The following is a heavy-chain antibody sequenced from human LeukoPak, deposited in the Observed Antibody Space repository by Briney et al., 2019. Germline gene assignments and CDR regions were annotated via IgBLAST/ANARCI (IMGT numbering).Heavy chain of an antibody. J-gene: IGHJ3*01. Sequence: SETLSLTCSVSGGSISSYYWSWIRQPPGKGLEWIGNIFYTGSTKYNPSLKSRVTISVDTSKNQISLKLSSVTAADTAMYYCARSAHYYYDSASYGAAFDVWGQGTMVTVSS. D-gene: IGHD3-22*01. CDR1: GGSISSYY. CDR2: IFYTGST. V-gene: IGHV4-59*01. CDR3: ARSAHYYYDSASYGAAFDV.